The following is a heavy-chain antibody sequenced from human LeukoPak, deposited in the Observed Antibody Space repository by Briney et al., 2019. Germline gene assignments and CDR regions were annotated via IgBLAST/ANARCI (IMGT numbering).Heavy chain of an antibody. CDR1: GFTFSSYS. V-gene: IGHV3-48*02. Sequence: GGSLRLSCAASGFTFSSYSMTWVRQAPGKGLEWISYISSSSSSTIYYADSVKGRFTISRDNAKNSLYLQMNSLRDEDTAVYYCARDGPVAGTGLLNWGQGTLVTVSS. CDR3: ARDGPVAGTGLLN. CDR2: ISSSSSSTI. D-gene: IGHD6-19*01. J-gene: IGHJ4*02.